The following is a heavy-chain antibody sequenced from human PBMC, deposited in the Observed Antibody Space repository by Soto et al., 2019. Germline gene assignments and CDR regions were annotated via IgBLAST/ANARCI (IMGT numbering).Heavy chain of an antibody. CDR3: ARRVIGSSRAFDI. V-gene: IGHV3-23*01. CDR1: GFAFSNHP. D-gene: IGHD3-10*01. J-gene: IGHJ3*02. Sequence: AALSLSRAASGFAFSNHPKSWVRPAAQKGLEWGAGISDGGDLTYNADSVRGRFTISRDNSRNTLYLQMNSLRAADTAVYYCARRVIGSSRAFDIWGQGTMVTVSS. CDR2: ISDGGDLT.